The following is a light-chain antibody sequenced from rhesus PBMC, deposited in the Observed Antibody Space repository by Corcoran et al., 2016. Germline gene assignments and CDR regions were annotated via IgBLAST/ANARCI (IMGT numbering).Light chain of an antibody. J-gene: IGKJ2*01. CDR1: HDISTY. Sequence: DIQMTQSPSSLSASVGDRVTITCRTSHDISTYFSWYHQKPGKTPKRLIYGSYRLESGVPSRFSGSGSGTDLTLTIISLQPEDFATYYCLQYNSHPYSFGRGTKLEI. V-gene: IGKV1-43*02. CDR3: LQYNSHPYS. CDR2: GSY.